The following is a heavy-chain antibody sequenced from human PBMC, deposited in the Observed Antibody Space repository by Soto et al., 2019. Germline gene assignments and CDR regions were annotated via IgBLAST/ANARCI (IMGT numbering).Heavy chain of an antibody. D-gene: IGHD6-6*01. J-gene: IGHJ4*02. Sequence: GESLKISCKASGYVFANYWIGWVRQMPGKGLEWMGIIYPGDSDTKCGPSLQGQVTISADKSISTAYLQWSSLKASDTAMYYCARLAVSSIAARPEYYFDYWGQGTLVTVSS. V-gene: IGHV5-51*01. CDR1: GYVFANYW. CDR3: ARLAVSSIAARPEYYFDY. CDR2: IYPGDSDT.